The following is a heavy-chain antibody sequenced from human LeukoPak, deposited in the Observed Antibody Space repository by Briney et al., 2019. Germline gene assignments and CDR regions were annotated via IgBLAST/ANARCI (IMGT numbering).Heavy chain of an antibody. CDR1: GFTFSTYA. V-gene: IGHV3-48*03. CDR3: AREPYYYDSTPNY. D-gene: IGHD3-22*01. Sequence: GSLRLSCVASGFTFSTYAMNWVRQAPGKGLEWVSFISNTGTTIYYADSAKGRFTVSRDNTKNSLYLQMNSLRAEDTAVYYCAREPYYYDSTPNYWGQGTLVTVSS. J-gene: IGHJ4*02. CDR2: ISNTGTTI.